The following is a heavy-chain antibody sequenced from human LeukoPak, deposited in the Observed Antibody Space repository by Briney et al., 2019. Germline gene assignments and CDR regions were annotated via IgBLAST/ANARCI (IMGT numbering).Heavy chain of an antibody. D-gene: IGHD4-17*01. V-gene: IGHV1-18*01. J-gene: IGHJ3*02. Sequence: ASVKVSCKASGGTFSSYAISWVRQAPGQGLEWMGWISAYNGNTNYAQKLQGRVTMTTDTSTSTAYMELRSLRSDDTAVYYCARSTTVRAFDIWGQGTMVTVSS. CDR1: GGTFSSYA. CDR3: ARSTTVRAFDI. CDR2: ISAYNGNT.